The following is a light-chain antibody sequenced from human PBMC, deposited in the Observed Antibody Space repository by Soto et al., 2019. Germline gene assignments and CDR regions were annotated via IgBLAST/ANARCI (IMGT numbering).Light chain of an antibody. CDR3: QAWDSSRGVV. CDR2: QDT. CDR1: KLGNKY. J-gene: IGLJ2*01. V-gene: IGLV3-1*01. Sequence: SYELTQLPSVSVSPGQTASITCSGDKLGNKYACWYQQKPGQSPELVIYQDTKRPSGIPERFSGSNSGNTATLTISGTQAMDEADYYCQAWDSSRGVVFGGGTKVTVL.